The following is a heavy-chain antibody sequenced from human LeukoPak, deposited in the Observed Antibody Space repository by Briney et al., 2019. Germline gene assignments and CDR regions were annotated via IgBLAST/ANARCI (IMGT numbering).Heavy chain of an antibody. J-gene: IGHJ6*02. Sequence: SETLSLTCAVSGGPISSSNWWRWVRQPPGKGLEWIGEIYHSGSTNYHPSLKSRVTISVDKSKNQFSLKLISVTAADTAVYYSARVAVTTDGMDVWGQGTTVTVSS. D-gene: IGHD4-17*01. V-gene: IGHV4-4*02. CDR3: ARVAVTTDGMDV. CDR2: IYHSGST. CDR1: GGPISSSNW.